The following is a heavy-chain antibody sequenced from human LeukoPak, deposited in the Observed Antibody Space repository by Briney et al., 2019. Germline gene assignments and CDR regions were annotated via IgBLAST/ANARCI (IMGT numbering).Heavy chain of an antibody. CDR1: GFTFSSYS. V-gene: IGHV3-48*02. CDR2: ISSSSSTI. D-gene: IGHD5-18*01. J-gene: IGHJ4*02. Sequence: GRSLRLSCAVSGFTFSSYSMNWVPQAPGKGLEWVSYISSSSSTIYYADSVKGRFTISRDNAKNSLYLQMNSLRDEDTAVYYCARELDTAMVLSDYWGQGTLVTVSS. CDR3: ARELDTAMVLSDY.